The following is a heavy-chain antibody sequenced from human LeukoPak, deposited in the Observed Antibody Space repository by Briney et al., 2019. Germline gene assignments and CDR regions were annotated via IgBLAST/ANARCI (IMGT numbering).Heavy chain of an antibody. Sequence: GGSLRLSCAASGFTFDDYAMHWVRQAPGKGLEWVSGISWNSGSIGYADSVKGRFTISRDNAKNSLYLQMNSLRAEDTALYYCAKDLTSSSRGSGYFDYWGQGTLVTVSS. V-gene: IGHV3-9*01. D-gene: IGHD6-13*01. CDR2: ISWNSGSI. CDR1: GFTFDDYA. J-gene: IGHJ4*02. CDR3: AKDLTSSSRGSGYFDY.